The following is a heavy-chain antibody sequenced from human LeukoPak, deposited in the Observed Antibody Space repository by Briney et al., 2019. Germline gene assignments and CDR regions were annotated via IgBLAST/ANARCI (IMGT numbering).Heavy chain of an antibody. V-gene: IGHV3-33*06. CDR2: IWFDGRNK. CDR1: GFTFSNYG. Sequence: QSGGSLRLSCAASGFTFSNYGMHWVRQAPGKGLEWVALIWFDGRNKFHADSVKGRFTISRDNSKNTLFLQMNSLRAEDTAVYYCAKERGVRGSGSYFFDYWGQGTLVTVSS. CDR3: AKERGVRGSGSYFFDY. J-gene: IGHJ4*02. D-gene: IGHD3-10*01.